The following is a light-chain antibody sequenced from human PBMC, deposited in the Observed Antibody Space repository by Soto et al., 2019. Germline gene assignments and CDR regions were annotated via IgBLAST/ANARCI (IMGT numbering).Light chain of an antibody. J-gene: IGKJ2*01. V-gene: IGKV3-20*01. CDR2: GAS. Sequence: EIVLTQSPGTLSLSPGERATLSCRASQSVGSNFAWYQHKPGQAPRLLLYGASNRAADIPDRFSGSGSGADFTLTISRLEPGDSAVYYCHQYGTSPFTFGQGTKVDIK. CDR1: QSVGSN. CDR3: HQYGTSPFT.